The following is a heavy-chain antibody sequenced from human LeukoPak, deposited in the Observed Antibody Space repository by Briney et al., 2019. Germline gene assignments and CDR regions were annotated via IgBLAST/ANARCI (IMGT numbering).Heavy chain of an antibody. Sequence: SVKVSCKASGGTFSSYAISWVRQAPGQGLEWMGRIVPMLGTANSAQKFQGRVTITADKSTSTAYMELSSLGSEDTAVYYCARHRRPYGSGSYSDIWGQGTMVTVSS. CDR3: ARHRRPYGSGSYSDI. V-gene: IGHV1-69*04. D-gene: IGHD3-10*01. CDR2: IVPMLGTA. CDR1: GGTFSSYA. J-gene: IGHJ3*02.